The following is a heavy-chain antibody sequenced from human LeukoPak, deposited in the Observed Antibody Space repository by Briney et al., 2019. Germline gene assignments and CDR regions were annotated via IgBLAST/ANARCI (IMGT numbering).Heavy chain of an antibody. Sequence: GGSLRLSCAAPGFTFSNYWMYWVRPAPGKGLVWVSRINSGGSKTNYGDSVKGRFTITRDNAKNTLYLQMNSLRAEDTAMYYCARPIRGYDGFDIWGQGTMVTVSS. V-gene: IGHV3-74*01. J-gene: IGHJ3*02. CDR3: ARPIRGYDGFDI. CDR2: INSGGSKT. CDR1: GFTFSNYW. D-gene: IGHD5-12*01.